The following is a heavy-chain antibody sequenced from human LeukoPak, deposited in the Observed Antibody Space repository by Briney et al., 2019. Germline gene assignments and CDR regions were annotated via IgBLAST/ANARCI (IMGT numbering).Heavy chain of an antibody. CDR3: ARHVSTYDSSGYYYTHDAFDI. CDR1: GGSISSYY. J-gene: IGHJ3*02. V-gene: IGHV4-59*08. Sequence: PSETLSPTCTVSGGSISSYYWSWIRQPPGKGLEWIGYIYYGGSTNYNPSLKSRVTISVDTSKNQFSLKLSSVTAADTAVYYCARHVSTYDSSGYYYTHDAFDIWGQGTMVTVSS. D-gene: IGHD3-22*01. CDR2: IYYGGST.